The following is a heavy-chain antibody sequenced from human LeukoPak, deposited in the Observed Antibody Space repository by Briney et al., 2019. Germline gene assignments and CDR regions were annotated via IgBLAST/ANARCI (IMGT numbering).Heavy chain of an antibody. J-gene: IGHJ4*02. CDR2: IKSKTYGGAT. Sequence: GGSLRLSCAASGFIFTNGWMSWVRQAPGRGLEWVGHIKSKTYGGATDYAAPVKGRFTISKDDSKTTVFLQMNSLKSEDTAVYYCTTEGGHLHSNPFDYWGQGTLVTVSS. CDR1: GFIFTNGW. D-gene: IGHD2-15*01. V-gene: IGHV3-15*01. CDR3: TTEGGHLHSNPFDY.